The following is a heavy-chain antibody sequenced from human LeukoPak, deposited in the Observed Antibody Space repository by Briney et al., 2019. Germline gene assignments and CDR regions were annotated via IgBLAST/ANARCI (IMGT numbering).Heavy chain of an antibody. D-gene: IGHD1-26*01. CDR1: GGSFSGYY. CDR3: ARVESYPDY. Sequence: PSETLSLTCAVYGGSFSGYYWSWIRQPPGKGLEWIGEINHSGSTSYNPSLKSRVTISVDTSKNQFSLKLTSVTAADTAVYYCARVESYPDYWGQGTLVTVSS. CDR2: INHSGST. J-gene: IGHJ4*02. V-gene: IGHV4-34*01.